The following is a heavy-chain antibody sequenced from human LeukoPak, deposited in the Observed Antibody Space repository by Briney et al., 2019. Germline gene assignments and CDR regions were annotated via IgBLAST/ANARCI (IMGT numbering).Heavy chain of an antibody. J-gene: IGHJ5*02. CDR2: IYYSGST. CDR3: ARHHQFIQLWSVAWFDP. D-gene: IGHD5-18*01. Sequence: SETLSLTCVVYGGSFSSYYWGWIRQPPGKGLEWIGSIYYSGSTYYNPSLKSRVTISVDTSKNQFSLKLSSVTAADTAVYYCARHHQFIQLWSVAWFDPWGQGTLVTVSS. V-gene: IGHV4-39*01. CDR1: GGSFSSYY.